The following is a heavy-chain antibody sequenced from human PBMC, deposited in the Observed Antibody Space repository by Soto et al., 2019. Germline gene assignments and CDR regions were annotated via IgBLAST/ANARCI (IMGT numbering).Heavy chain of an antibody. D-gene: IGHD2-15*01. CDR1: GYTLTTYG. CDR3: ARTPRAQMIVLEAATRFDY. J-gene: IGHJ4*02. V-gene: IGHV1-18*04. Sequence: WASVKVSCKASGYTLTTYGFNWVRQAPGQGLEWMGWISPSNGDTHYAQNFRGRVTLTTDTSTSAAYMELRSLTSDDTAVYYCARTPRAQMIVLEAATRFDYWGQGTLVTVSS. CDR2: ISPSNGDT.